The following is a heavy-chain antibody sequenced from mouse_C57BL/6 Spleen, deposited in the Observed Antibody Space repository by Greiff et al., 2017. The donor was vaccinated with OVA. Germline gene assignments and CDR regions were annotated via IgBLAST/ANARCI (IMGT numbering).Heavy chain of an antibody. CDR3: AKIYYDYDGGAYYAMDY. J-gene: IGHJ4*01. CDR1: GFSLTSYG. D-gene: IGHD2-4*01. Sequence: VQLQQSGPGLVQPSQSLSITCTVSGFSLTSYGVHWVRQSPGKGLEWLGVIWSGGSTDYNAAFMSRLSITKDNSKSKVFFKMNSLQADDTAIYYCAKIYYDYDGGAYYAMDYWGQGTSVTVSS. V-gene: IGHV2-5*01. CDR2: IWSGGST.